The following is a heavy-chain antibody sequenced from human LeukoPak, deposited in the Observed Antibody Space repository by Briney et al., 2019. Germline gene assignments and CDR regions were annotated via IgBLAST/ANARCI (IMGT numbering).Heavy chain of an antibody. CDR2: IYYSGST. CDR3: ARSSGYYLVFDY. Sequence: SETLSLTCTVSGGSISSGDYYWSWIRQPPGKGLEWIGYIYYSGSTYYNPSLKSRVTISVDTSKNQFSLKLSSVTAADTAVYYCARSSGYYLVFDYWGQGTLVTVSS. D-gene: IGHD3-22*01. CDR1: GGSISSGDYY. V-gene: IGHV4-30-4*01. J-gene: IGHJ4*02.